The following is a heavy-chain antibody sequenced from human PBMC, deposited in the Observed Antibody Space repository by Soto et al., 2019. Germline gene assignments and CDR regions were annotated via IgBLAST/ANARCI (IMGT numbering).Heavy chain of an antibody. D-gene: IGHD6-19*01. V-gene: IGHV3-7*01. CDR2: IKPDGSEK. J-gene: IGHJ4*02. Sequence: GGSLRLSCAASGFTFSTYWMTWVRQAPGKGLEWVAQIKPDGSEKYYVDSVRGRFTIARDNARHALNLLMNSLRAEDTATYYCARDNGWNYLVYWGQGTLVTVSS. CDR3: ARDNGWNYLVY. CDR1: GFTFSTYW.